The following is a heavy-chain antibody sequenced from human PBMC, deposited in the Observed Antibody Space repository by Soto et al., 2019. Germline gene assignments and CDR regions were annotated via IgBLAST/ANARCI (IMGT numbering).Heavy chain of an antibody. Sequence: QVQLVQSGAEVKKPGSSVKVSCEASGGTFSSYAFSWVRQAPGQGLEWMGGIIPTFGRANYVQRFQGRVTITADKSTSTVYLELSSLSSEDTAVYYCARERGTYYYYYGLDVW. J-gene: IGHJ6*01. CDR2: IIPTFGRA. V-gene: IGHV1-69*06. CDR3: ARERGTYYYYYGLDV. CDR1: GGTFSSYA.